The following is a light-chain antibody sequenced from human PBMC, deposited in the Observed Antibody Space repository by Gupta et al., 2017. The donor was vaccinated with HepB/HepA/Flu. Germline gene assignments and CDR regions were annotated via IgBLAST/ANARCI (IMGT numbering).Light chain of an antibody. CDR3: QQYGSSPWT. V-gene: IGKV3-20*01. CDR2: GAS. J-gene: IGKJ1*01. CDR1: QSVSSSY. Sequence: EIALTLSLANLSLSLGERATLSCRASQSVSSSYLAWYQQKPGQAPRLLIYGASSRATGIPDRFSGSGSGTDFTLTISRLEPEDFAVYYCQQYGSSPWTFGQGTKVEIK.